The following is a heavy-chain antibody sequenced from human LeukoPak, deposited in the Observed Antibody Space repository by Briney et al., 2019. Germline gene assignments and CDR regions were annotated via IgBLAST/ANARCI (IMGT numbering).Heavy chain of an antibody. V-gene: IGHV3-23*01. D-gene: IGHD2-2*01. Sequence: GGSLRLSCAASGFIFRNYAMSWVRQTPGKGLEWVSSITSAGGTYYADSVKGRFTTSRDTSKNTLFLQLSNLGAEDTAVYFCARGRRNYCSSTSCYSNLEDEHYYYYGMDVWGQGTTVTVSS. CDR1: GFIFRNYA. CDR2: ITSAGGT. CDR3: ARGRRNYCSSTSCYSNLEDEHYYYYGMDV. J-gene: IGHJ6*02.